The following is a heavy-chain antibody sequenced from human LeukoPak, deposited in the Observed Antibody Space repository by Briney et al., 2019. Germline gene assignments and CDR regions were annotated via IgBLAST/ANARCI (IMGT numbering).Heavy chain of an antibody. CDR3: ARDRYYYDSSARYFDY. Sequence: ASETLSLTCTVSAYSISSGYYWSWIRQPPGKGLEWIGYIYYSGSTNYNPSLKSRVTISVDTSKNQFSLKLSSVTAADTAVYYCARDRYYYDSSARYFDYWGQGTLVTVSS. CDR1: AYSISSGYY. V-gene: IGHV4-61*01. D-gene: IGHD3-22*01. J-gene: IGHJ4*02. CDR2: IYYSGST.